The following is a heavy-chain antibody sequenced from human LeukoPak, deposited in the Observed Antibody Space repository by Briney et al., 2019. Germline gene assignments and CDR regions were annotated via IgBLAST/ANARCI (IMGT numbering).Heavy chain of an antibody. CDR2: ISSSGSTI. CDR3: ARQRGDILTGYYIPRGFDY. D-gene: IGHD3-9*01. CDR1: GFTFSSYE. J-gene: IGHJ4*02. Sequence: GGSLRLSCAASGFTFSSYEMTWVRQAPGKGLEGVSYISSSGSTIYYADSVKGRFIISRDNAKNSLYLQMNSLRAEGTGVYYCARQRGDILTGYYIPRGFDYWGQGTLVSVSS. V-gene: IGHV3-48*03.